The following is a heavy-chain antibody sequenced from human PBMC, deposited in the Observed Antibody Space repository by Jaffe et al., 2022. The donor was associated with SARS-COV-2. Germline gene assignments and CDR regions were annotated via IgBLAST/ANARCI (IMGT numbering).Heavy chain of an antibody. CDR2: IYYSGST. J-gene: IGHJ4*02. D-gene: IGHD3-10*01. CDR3: ARVPRSMVRGVRGYYFDY. CDR1: GGSISSSSYY. Sequence: QLQLQESGPGLVKPSETLSLTCTVSGGSISSSSYYWGWIRQPPGKGLEWIGSIYYSGSTYYNPSLKSRVTISVDTSKNQFSLKLSSVTAADTAVYYCARVPRSMVRGVRGYYFDYWGQGTLVTVSS. V-gene: IGHV4-39*01.